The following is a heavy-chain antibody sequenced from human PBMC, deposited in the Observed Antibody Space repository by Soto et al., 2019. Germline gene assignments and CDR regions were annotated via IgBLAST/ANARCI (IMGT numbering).Heavy chain of an antibody. V-gene: IGHV3-21*06. CDR2: TSSASNDI. CDR3: ARVAY. Sequence: PGGSLRLSCTASGFTFSRYSMNWVRQAPGKGLEWVASTSSASNDITYADSVKGRFIISRDNAKNSLFLQMNDLRPEDTALYYCARVAYWGQGTLVTVSS. CDR1: GFTFSRYS. J-gene: IGHJ4*02.